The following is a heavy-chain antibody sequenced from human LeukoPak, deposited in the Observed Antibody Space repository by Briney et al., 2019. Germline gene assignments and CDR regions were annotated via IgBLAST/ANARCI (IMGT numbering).Heavy chain of an antibody. CDR3: ARDRDAISGAFDI. CDR2: IYYSGST. Sequence: PSETLSLTCTVSGGSISSYYWSWIRQPPGKGLEWIGYIYYSGSTNYNPSLKSRVTISVDTSKNQFSLKLSSVTAADTAVYYCARDRDAISGAFDIWGQGTMATVSS. V-gene: IGHV4-59*01. J-gene: IGHJ3*02. CDR1: GGSISSYY. D-gene: IGHD2-8*01.